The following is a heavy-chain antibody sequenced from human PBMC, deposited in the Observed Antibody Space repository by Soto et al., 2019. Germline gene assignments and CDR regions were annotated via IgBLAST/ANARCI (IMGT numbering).Heavy chain of an antibody. CDR2: TYYRSKWHY. Sequence: SQTLSLTCAISGDSVSNNSVAWNWVRQSPSRGLEWLGRTYYRSKWHYDYAPSVRSRITINPDTSKNHFSLQLNSVSPEDTAVYYCARAPGGIDAFDIWGQGTSVTVAS. V-gene: IGHV6-1*01. CDR1: GDSVSNNSVA. D-gene: IGHD3-16*01. J-gene: IGHJ3*02. CDR3: ARAPGGIDAFDI.